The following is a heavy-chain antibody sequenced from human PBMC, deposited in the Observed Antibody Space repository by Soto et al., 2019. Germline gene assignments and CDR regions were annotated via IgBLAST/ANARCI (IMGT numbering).Heavy chain of an antibody. D-gene: IGHD6-13*01. J-gene: IGHJ5*02. CDR1: GFTFSSYS. Sequence: GGSLRLSCAASGFTFSSYSMNWVRQAPGKGLEWVSYISSSSSTIYYADSVKGRFTISRDNAKNSLYLQMNSLRAEDTAVYYCAKEQQLAHKRNWFDPWGKGTLVTVSS. CDR3: AKEQQLAHKRNWFDP. V-gene: IGHV3-48*01. CDR2: ISSSSSTI.